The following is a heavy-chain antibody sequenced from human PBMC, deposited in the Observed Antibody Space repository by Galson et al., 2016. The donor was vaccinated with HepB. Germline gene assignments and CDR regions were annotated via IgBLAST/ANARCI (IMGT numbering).Heavy chain of an antibody. V-gene: IGHV3-48*03. J-gene: IGHJ4*02. Sequence: SLRLSCAASRFPFRRYEMNWVRQAPGTGLEWVSYISSSGTTIYYADSVHGRFTISRDNAKNSLYLQMNSLRAEDTAVYYCAREPVRLDDLLTGPPKNPDYWGQGTLVTVSS. D-gene: IGHD3-9*01. CDR1: RFPFRRYE. CDR2: ISSSGTTI. CDR3: AREPVRLDDLLTGPPKNPDY.